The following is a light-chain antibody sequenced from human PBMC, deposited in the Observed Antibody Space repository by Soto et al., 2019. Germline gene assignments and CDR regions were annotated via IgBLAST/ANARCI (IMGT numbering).Light chain of an antibody. V-gene: IGLV1-40*01. J-gene: IGLJ2*01. CDR1: SSNIGAGYD. CDR3: QSYDSSLSGLDVV. Sequence: QSVLTQPPSVSGAPGQRVTISCTGSSSNIGAGYDVHWYQQLPGTAPKLLIYGNSNRPSGVPDRFSGSKSGTSASLAITGLQAEDDADYYCQSYDSSLSGLDVVVGAGTKLTV. CDR2: GNS.